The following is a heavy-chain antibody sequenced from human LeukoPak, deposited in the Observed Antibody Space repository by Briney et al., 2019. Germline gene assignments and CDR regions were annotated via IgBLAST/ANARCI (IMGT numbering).Heavy chain of an antibody. Sequence: ASVKVPCKVSGYTVTELSIHWVRQAPGQGLEWMGGFDPDDAETVYARKFQGRVTMTEDTSTDTAYMELSSLRSEDTAVYYCATGQTMVVLVDTLHYWGQGTLVTVSS. D-gene: IGHD3-10*01. CDR1: GYTVTELS. J-gene: IGHJ4*02. V-gene: IGHV1-24*01. CDR2: FDPDDAET. CDR3: ATGQTMVVLVDTLHY.